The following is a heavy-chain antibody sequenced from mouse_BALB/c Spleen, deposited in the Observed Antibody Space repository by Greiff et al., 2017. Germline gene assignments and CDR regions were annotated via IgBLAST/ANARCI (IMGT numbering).Heavy chain of an antibody. CDR3: APYYYGSSYERFAY. J-gene: IGHJ3*01. Sequence: VQLQQSGAELVKPGASVKLSCTASGFNIKDTYMHWVKQRPEQGLEWIGRIDPANGNTKYDPKFQGKATITADTSSNTAYLQLSSLTSEDTAVYYCAPYYYGSSYERFAYWGQGTLVTVSA. V-gene: IGHV14-3*02. D-gene: IGHD1-1*01. CDR1: GFNIKDTY. CDR2: IDPANGNT.